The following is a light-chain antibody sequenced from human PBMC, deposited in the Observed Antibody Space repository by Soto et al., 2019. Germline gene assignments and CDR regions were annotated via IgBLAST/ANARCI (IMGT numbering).Light chain of an antibody. CDR1: QSVSSN. Sequence: EIVMTQSPATLSVSPGERATLSCRASQSVSSNLAWYQQKPGQAPRLLIHGASNRATGIPARFSGSESGTEFTLTISSLQSEDFATYYCQHYKSYPWTFGQGTKVEIK. CDR3: QHYKSYPWT. J-gene: IGKJ1*01. V-gene: IGKV3-15*01. CDR2: GAS.